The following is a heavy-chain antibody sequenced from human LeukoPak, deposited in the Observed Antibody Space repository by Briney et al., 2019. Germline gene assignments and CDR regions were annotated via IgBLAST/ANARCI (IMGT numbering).Heavy chain of an antibody. D-gene: IGHD2-15*01. V-gene: IGHV4-59*08. CDR3: ARHVFPGSGNFDY. J-gene: IGHJ4*02. Sequence: PSETLSLTCTVSGGSISSYYWSWIRQPPGKGLEWIGYIYYSGSTNYNPSLKSRVTISVDTSKNKFSLKLSSVTAADTAVYYCARHVFPGSGNFDYWGQGTLVTVSS. CDR2: IYYSGST. CDR1: GGSISSYY.